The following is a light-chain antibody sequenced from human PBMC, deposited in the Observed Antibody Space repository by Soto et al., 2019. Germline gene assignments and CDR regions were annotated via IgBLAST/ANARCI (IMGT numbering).Light chain of an antibody. CDR2: SAS. CDR1: QDINKF. V-gene: IGKV1-27*01. J-gene: IGKJ1*01. CDR3: QKYDSVPWT. Sequence: DIQMTQSPSSLSASVGDTVTITCRASQDINKFLAWYQHKPGKVPKLLMYSASTLQSGTPSRFSGSRSGTDFTLTISSLQPDDFATYYCQKYDSVPWTFGQGTKVEIK.